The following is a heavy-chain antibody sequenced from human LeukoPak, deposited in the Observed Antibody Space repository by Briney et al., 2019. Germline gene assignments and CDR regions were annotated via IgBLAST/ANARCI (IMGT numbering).Heavy chain of an antibody. CDR1: GFTFDDYA. CDR3: AKDSLYDFWSGYYTGIESGYYYGMDV. V-gene: IGHV3-43*02. Sequence: GGSLRLSCAASGFTFDDYAMHWVRQAPSKDLEWVSLISGDGGSTYYADSVKVRYTISRDNSKNSLYLQMNSLRTEDNALYYCAKDSLYDFWSGYYTGIESGYYYGMDVWGQGTTVTVSS. CDR2: ISGDGGST. D-gene: IGHD3-3*01. J-gene: IGHJ6*02.